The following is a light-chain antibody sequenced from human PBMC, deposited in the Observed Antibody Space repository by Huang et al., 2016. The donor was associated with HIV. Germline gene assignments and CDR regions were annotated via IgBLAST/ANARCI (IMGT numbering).Light chain of an antibody. V-gene: IGKV3-11*01. CDR3: QQRSSWPLT. CDR1: QSIGTY. Sequence: EILLTQSQPTLSLSPGQRGTLSCRASQSIGTYLAWYQKKPGHGPRLLIYDQSNRAAGIPARFGGGGSGTNFTLTIGGLEPEDVAVYYCQQRSSWPLTFGGGTRVEIK. CDR2: DQS. J-gene: IGKJ4*01.